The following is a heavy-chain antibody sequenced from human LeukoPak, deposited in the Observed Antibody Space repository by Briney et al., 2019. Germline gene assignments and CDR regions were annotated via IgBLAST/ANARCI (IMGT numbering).Heavy chain of an antibody. CDR2: IYYSGST. Sequence: SETLSLTCTVSGGSISSGGYYWSWIRQHPGKGLEWIGYIYYSGSTYYNPSLKSRVTISVDTSKNQFSLKLSSVTAADTAVYYCARERRYCTNGVCYAWFDPWGQGTPVTVSS. J-gene: IGHJ5*02. CDR1: GGSISSGGYY. CDR3: ARERRYCTNGVCYAWFDP. D-gene: IGHD2-8*01. V-gene: IGHV4-31*03.